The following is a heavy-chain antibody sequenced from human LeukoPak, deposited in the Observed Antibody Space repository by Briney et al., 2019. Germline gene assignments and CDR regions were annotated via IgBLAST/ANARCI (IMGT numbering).Heavy chain of an antibody. D-gene: IGHD5-24*01. J-gene: IGHJ4*02. CDR2: ISGSGGRT. CDR3: ARDDEEMVSFSYYFDY. CDR1: GFTFSSYA. Sequence: GGSLRLSCAASGFTFSSYAMSWVRQAPGKGLEWVSGISGSGGRTYYADSVKGRFTISRDNAKNSLYLQMNSLRAEDTAVYYCARDDEEMVSFSYYFDYWGQGTLVTVSS. V-gene: IGHV3-23*01.